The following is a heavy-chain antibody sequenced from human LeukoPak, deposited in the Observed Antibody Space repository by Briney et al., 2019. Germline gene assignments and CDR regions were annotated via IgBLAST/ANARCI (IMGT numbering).Heavy chain of an antibody. V-gene: IGHV3-23*01. J-gene: IGHJ4*02. CDR2: ISGSGGST. CDR3: AKEDHYYDSSGYFAH. Sequence: GGSLRLSCAASGFTFSSYAMSWVRQAPGKGLEWVSAISGSGGSTYYADSVKGRFTISRDNSKNTLYLQMNSLRVEDTAVYYCAKEDHYYDSSGYFAHWGQGTLVTVSS. CDR1: GFTFSSYA. D-gene: IGHD3-22*01.